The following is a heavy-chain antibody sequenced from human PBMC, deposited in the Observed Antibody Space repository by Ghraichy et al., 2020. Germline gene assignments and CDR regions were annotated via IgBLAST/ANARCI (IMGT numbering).Heavy chain of an antibody. CDR2: ISAYNGIT. V-gene: IGHV1-18*01. D-gene: IGHD1-7*01. J-gene: IGHJ6*02. CDR1: GYTFTTYG. Sequence: ASVKVSCKASGYTFTTYGITWVRQAPGQGLEWMGWISAYNGITNYAQKVQGRVTMTTDTSTTTAYVELRSLRADDTAVYYCAREPFEPWNYHKVGYYYYGMDVWGQGTTVTVSS. CDR3: AREPFEPWNYHKVGYYYYGMDV.